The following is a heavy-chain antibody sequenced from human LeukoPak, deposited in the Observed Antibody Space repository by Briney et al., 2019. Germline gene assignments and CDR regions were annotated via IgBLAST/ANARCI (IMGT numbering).Heavy chain of an antibody. V-gene: IGHV3-23*01. CDR2: ISGSGGST. CDR3: AKGRASGYSKTFDY. Sequence: PGGSLRLSCAASGFTFSSYGMSWVRQAPGKGLEWVSAISGSGGSTYYADSVKGRFTISRDNSKNTLYLQMNSLRAEDTAVYYCAKGRASGYSKTFDYWGQGTLVTVSS. D-gene: IGHD4-23*01. J-gene: IGHJ4*02. CDR1: GFTFSSYG.